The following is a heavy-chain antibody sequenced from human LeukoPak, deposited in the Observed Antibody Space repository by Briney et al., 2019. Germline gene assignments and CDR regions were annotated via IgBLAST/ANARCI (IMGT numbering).Heavy chain of an antibody. D-gene: IGHD1-26*01. V-gene: IGHV4-34*01. J-gene: IGHJ5*02. CDR3: ATEEDSGSRGWFDP. Sequence: KPSETLSLTCAVYGGSFSGYYWSWIRQPPGKGLEWIGEINHSGSTKYSPSLKSRVTISVDTSKNQFSLKLSSVTAADTAVYYCATEEDSGSRGWFDPWGQGTLVTVSS. CDR1: GGSFSGYY. CDR2: INHSGST.